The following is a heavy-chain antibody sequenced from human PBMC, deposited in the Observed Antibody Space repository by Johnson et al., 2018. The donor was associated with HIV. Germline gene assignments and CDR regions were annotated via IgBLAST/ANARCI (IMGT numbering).Heavy chain of an antibody. CDR1: GFTVSGNY. Sequence: VQLVESGGGLIQPGGSLRLSCAASGFTVSGNYMSWVRQAPGKGLEWVSIIHSGGSTYYADSVKGRFTISRDPSKNTLHLQMNSLRAGDTAVYFCARTAPYSSSWYGGFDIWGQGTTVTVSS. D-gene: IGHD6-13*01. CDR2: IHSGGST. J-gene: IGHJ3*02. CDR3: ARTAPYSSSWYGGFDI. V-gene: IGHV3-53*01.